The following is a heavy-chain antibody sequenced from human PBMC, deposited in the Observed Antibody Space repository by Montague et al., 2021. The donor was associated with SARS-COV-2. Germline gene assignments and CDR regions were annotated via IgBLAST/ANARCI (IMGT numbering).Heavy chain of an antibody. V-gene: IGHV1-69*13. Sequence: SVKVSCKASDSGDSFRSHSISWVRRAPGQGLEWMGGIIPLFGTIIHAQKFQGRLTITADESLATAYMELSSLKSDDTAIYYCSSDDPLVAAHGSYYFGMDVWGQGTTVTV. CDR2: IIPLFGTI. D-gene: IGHD5-12*01. J-gene: IGHJ6*02. CDR3: SSDDPLVAAHGSYYFGMDV. CDR1: GDSFRSHS.